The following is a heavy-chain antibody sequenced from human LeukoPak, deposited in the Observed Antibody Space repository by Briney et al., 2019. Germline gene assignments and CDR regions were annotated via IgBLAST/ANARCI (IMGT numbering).Heavy chain of an antibody. CDR2: ILVGSGNT. D-gene: IGHD3-9*01. V-gene: IGHV1-58*01. Sequence: SVKVSCKASGFTFTSSAVQWVRQARGQRLEWIGWILVGSGNTNYAQKFQERVTITRDMSTSTAYMELSSLRSEDTAVYYCAAVNRPVLRYFDWSYYFDYWGQGTLVTVSS. J-gene: IGHJ4*02. CDR3: AAVNRPVLRYFDWSYYFDY. CDR1: GFTFTSSA.